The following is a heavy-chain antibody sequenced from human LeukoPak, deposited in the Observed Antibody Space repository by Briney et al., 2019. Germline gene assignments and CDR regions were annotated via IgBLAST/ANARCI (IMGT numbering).Heavy chain of an antibody. CDR1: GFTVSSNY. V-gene: IGHV3-53*01. Sequence: GSLRLSCAASGFTVSSNYMSWVRQAPGKGLEWVSVIYSGGSTYYADSVKGRFTISRDNSKNTVFLQMNRLRADDTAVYFCASYYCSSGSCYFDTWGQGTLVAVSS. CDR2: IYSGGST. J-gene: IGHJ4*02. CDR3: ASYYCSSGSCYFDT. D-gene: IGHD2-15*01.